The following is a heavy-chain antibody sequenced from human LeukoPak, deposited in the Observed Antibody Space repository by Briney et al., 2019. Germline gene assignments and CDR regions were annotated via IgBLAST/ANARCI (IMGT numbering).Heavy chain of an antibody. V-gene: IGHV4-61*09. CDR1: GGSISSGSYH. J-gene: IGHJ5*02. Sequence: SQTLSLTCTVSGGSISSGSYHWIWIRQPAGKGLEWIGHIYTSGSTNYNPSLRSRVTISVDTSKNQFSLKLNSVTAADTAVYYCARGAYYYDSRGNWFDPWGQGTLVTVSS. CDR3: ARGAYYYDSRGNWFDP. CDR2: IYTSGST. D-gene: IGHD3-22*01.